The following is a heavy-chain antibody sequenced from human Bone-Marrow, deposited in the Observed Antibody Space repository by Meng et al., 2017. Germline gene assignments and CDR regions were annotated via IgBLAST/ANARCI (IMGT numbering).Heavy chain of an antibody. J-gene: IGHJ4*02. V-gene: IGHV3-15*01. Sequence: GQLVECGGGLVKPGGYLGLFCVASVLRCTVAGMSWVRQAPGKGLEWVSRIKRNSDGGTIDYAAPVKGRLTISRDDSKNTLYLQMDSLITEDTAVYFCATGAAAADHWGQGTLVTVSS. CDR1: VLRCTVAG. CDR2: IKRNSDGGTI. CDR3: ATGAAAADH. D-gene: IGHD6-13*01.